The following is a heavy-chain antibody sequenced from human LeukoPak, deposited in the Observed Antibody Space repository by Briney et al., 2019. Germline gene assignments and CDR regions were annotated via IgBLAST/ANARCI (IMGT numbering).Heavy chain of an antibody. V-gene: IGHV1-18*01. CDR1: GYTFTSYG. Sequence: ASVKVSCKASGYTFTSYGISWVRRAPGQGLEWMGWISAYNGNTNYAQKLQGRVTMTTDTSTSTAYMELRSLRSDDTAVYYCARAGYCSGGSCYGWFDPWGQGTLVTVSS. D-gene: IGHD2-15*01. CDR2: ISAYNGNT. J-gene: IGHJ5*02. CDR3: ARAGYCSGGSCYGWFDP.